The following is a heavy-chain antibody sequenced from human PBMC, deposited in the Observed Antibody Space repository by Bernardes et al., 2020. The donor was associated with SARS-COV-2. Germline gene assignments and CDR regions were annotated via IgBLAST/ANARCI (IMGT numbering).Heavy chain of an antibody. Sequence: GGYLSRSCAASGFTFTQYDMSWVRPAPGKGLEWVSGISGSGNTTYYADSVKGRFTISRDNSKNTLFLQMDSLRAEDTAVYYCAKDDDRPLFGAPGFDSWGQGTLVTVAS. J-gene: IGHJ4*02. CDR3: AKDDDRPLFGAPGFDS. D-gene: IGHD3-3*01. V-gene: IGHV3-23*01. CDR1: GFTFTQYD. CDR2: ISGSGNTT.